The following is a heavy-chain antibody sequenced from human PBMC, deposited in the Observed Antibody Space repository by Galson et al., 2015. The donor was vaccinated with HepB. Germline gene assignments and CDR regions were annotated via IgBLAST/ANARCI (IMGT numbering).Heavy chain of an antibody. CDR3: AKDYRGTYFYYYAMDV. D-gene: IGHD3-10*01. Sequence: SLRLSCAASGFKFSTCAMHWVRQAPGKGLEWVAVISYEGSNKYYADSVKGRFTISRDNSKNTLYLQMNSLSAEDTAVYYCAKDYRGTYFYYYAMDVWGQGTTVTVSS. CDR1: GFKFSTCA. V-gene: IGHV3-30*18. CDR2: ISYEGSNK. J-gene: IGHJ6*02.